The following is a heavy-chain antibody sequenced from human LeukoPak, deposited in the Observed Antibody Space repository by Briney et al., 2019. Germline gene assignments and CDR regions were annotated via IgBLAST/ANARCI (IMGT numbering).Heavy chain of an antibody. J-gene: IGHJ4*02. D-gene: IGHD6-6*01. CDR1: GFTFSRYW. V-gene: IGHV3-7*01. CDR2: IKQDGSEK. Sequence: PEGTLRLSCAASGFTFSRYWMSWVRQAPGKGLEWVANIKQDGSEKDYVDSVKGRFTISRDNAKNSLYLQMNSRTAEDTAVYYCARESFAARWDWGQGTLVTVSS. CDR3: ARESFAARWD.